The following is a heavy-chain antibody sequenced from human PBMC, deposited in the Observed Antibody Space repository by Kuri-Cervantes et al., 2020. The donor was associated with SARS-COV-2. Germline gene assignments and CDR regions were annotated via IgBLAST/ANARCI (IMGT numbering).Heavy chain of an antibody. CDR2: INNDGSST. V-gene: IGHV3-74*01. CDR1: GFTFSSYW. Sequence: GESLKISCAASGFTFSSYWMHWVRQAPGMGLVWVSRINNDGSSTSYADFVKGRVTISRDNAKNTAYLRIHSLRADDTAVYYCARHDSLKSWGQGTLVTVSS. D-gene: IGHD3-3*01. CDR3: ARHDSLKS. J-gene: IGHJ5*02.